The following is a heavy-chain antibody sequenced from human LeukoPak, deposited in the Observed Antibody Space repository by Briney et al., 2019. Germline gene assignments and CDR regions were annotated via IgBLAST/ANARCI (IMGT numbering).Heavy chain of an antibody. CDR1: GYSFTSDD. CDR2: MNPNSSTT. V-gene: IGHV1-8*01. CDR3: ARPGYYYYMDV. J-gene: IGHJ6*03. Sequence: ASVKVSCKASGYSFTSDDINWGRQATGQGGGWMGWMNPNSSTTGYAQKLQGRVTMTRHTPISTAYMELSSLRSEDAAVYYCARPGYYYYMDVWGKGTAVTVSS.